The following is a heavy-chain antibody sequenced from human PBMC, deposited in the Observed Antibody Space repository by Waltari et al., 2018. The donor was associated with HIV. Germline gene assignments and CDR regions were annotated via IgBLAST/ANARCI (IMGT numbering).Heavy chain of an antibody. CDR2: IGSLQNFI. Sequence: EVRLLESGGGLVRPGGSLGLSCAASGFRLRDYNKNWVRQGPGKGLRWVASIGSLQNFIHYADSVKGRFTVSRDNAKNSLYLQMNSLTAEDTAVYYCARGPSSGWSWFDPWGQGTLVTVSS. J-gene: IGHJ5*02. CDR1: GFRLRDYN. D-gene: IGHD6-19*01. V-gene: IGHV3-21*01. CDR3: ARGPSSGWSWFDP.